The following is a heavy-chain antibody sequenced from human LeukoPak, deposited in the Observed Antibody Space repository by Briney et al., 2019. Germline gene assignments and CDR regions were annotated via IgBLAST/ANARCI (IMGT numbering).Heavy chain of an antibody. CDR2: IYYSGST. CDR1: GGSISSYY. D-gene: IGHD2-15*01. CDR3: GRVPGFSGLDY. J-gene: IGHJ4*02. V-gene: IGHV4-59*01. Sequence: SETLSLTCTVSGGSISSYYWRWIRQPPGKGLEWIGYIYYSGSTNYNPSLKSRVTISVDTSKNQFSLTLSSVTSADTALNYRGRVPGFSGLDYWGQGPVVTVSS.